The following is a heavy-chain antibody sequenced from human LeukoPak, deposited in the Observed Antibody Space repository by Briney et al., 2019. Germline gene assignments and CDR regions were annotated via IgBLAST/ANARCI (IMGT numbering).Heavy chain of an antibody. J-gene: IGHJ4*02. CDR3: AKVDAESATILYFDW. D-gene: IGHD5-24*01. CDR1: KFTFSNYG. Sequence: PGGSLRLSCAASKFTFSNYGMTWVRQAPGNGLEWISAVSGSGDNTYYADSVKGRFTISRDNSKNTLYLQMNSLRAEDTAVFYCAKVDAESATILYFDWWGQGTLVTVSS. V-gene: IGHV3-23*01. CDR2: VSGSGDNT.